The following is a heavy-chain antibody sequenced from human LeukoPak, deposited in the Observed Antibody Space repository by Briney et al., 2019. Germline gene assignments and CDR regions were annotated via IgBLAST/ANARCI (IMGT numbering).Heavy chain of an antibody. J-gene: IGHJ3*02. CDR2: IYSGGST. Sequence: HTGGSLRLSCAASGFTFSGFWMHWVRQAPGKGLVWVSVIYSGGSTYYADSVKGRFTISRDNSKNTLYLQMNSLRAEDTAVYYCARDRLDAFDIWGQGTMVTVSS. CDR1: GFTFSGFW. D-gene: IGHD6-19*01. CDR3: ARDRLDAFDI. V-gene: IGHV3-66*01.